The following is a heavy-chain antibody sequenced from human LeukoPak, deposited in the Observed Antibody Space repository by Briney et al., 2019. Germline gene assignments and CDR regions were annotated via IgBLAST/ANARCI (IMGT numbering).Heavy chain of an antibody. CDR2: ISGSGVTT. CDR3: AKTSPIVAYY. J-gene: IGHJ4*02. Sequence: GGSLRLSCAASGFSFASYAMNWVRQAPGKGLEWVSVISGSGVTTYYADSVKGRFTISRDDSKNTLYLQLNSLRAEDTAVYYCAKTSPIVAYYWGQGTLVTVSS. V-gene: IGHV3-23*01. CDR1: GFSFASYA. D-gene: IGHD5-12*01.